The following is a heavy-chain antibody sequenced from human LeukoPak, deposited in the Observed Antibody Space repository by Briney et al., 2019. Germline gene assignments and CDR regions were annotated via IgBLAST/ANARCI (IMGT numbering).Heavy chain of an antibody. CDR3: ARGTEIAVAGTFDY. D-gene: IGHD6-19*01. V-gene: IGHV1-46*01. CDR1: GYTFTTYY. CDR2: ITPNDGRP. Sequence: ASVKVSCKTSGYTFTTYYIHWIRQAPGQGLEWMGVITPNDGRPTYAQKFQGRVTVTMDTATSTVYMELSSLRSEDTAVYYCARGTEIAVAGTFDYWGQGTLVTVSS. J-gene: IGHJ4*02.